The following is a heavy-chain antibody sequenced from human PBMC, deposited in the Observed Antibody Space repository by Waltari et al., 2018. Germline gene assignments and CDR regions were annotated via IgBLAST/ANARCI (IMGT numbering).Heavy chain of an antibody. D-gene: IGHD2-2*01. J-gene: IGHJ4*02. Sequence: QVQLVESGGGVVQPGRSLRLSCAASGFTFSSYAMHWVRQAPGKGLEWVAVISYDGSNKYYADSVKGRFTISRDNSKNTLYLQMNSLRAEDTAVYYCARDWGAVVPAAQIDYWGQGTLVTVSS. CDR2: ISYDGSNK. CDR1: GFTFSSYA. V-gene: IGHV3-30-3*01. CDR3: ARDWGAVVPAAQIDY.